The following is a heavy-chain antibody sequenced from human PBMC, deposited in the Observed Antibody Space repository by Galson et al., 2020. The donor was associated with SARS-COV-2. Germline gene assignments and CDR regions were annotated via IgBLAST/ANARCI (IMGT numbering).Heavy chain of an antibody. V-gene: IGHV3-30*04. CDR2: ISSDGSNS. D-gene: IGHD1-26*01. CDR3: ARGGEWELTYDFDD. J-gene: IGHJ4*02. CDR1: GFTFSNYV. Sequence: GGSLRLSCAASGFTFSNYVMHWVRQAPGKGPEWVAVISSDGSNSFYADSLKGRFTISRDNSKSTLYLQMNSLRAEDTAVYYCARGGEWELTYDFDDWGQGTLVTVSS.